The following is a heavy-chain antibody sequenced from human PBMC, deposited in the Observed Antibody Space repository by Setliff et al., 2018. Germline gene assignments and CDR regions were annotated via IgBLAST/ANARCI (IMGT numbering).Heavy chain of an antibody. CDR1: GFTFHDYA. V-gene: IGHV3-9*01. D-gene: IGHD6-25*01. J-gene: IGHJ4*02. CDR2: INWNGHFI. Sequence: PGGSLRLSCATSGFTFHDYAMHWVRQTPGKGLEWVSGINWNGHFIDYADSVKGRFTISRDNTENSLHLRMDSLRPEDAALYYCARDVGSGGSKPSFDHWGQGTQVTVSS. CDR3: ARDVGSGGSKPSFDH.